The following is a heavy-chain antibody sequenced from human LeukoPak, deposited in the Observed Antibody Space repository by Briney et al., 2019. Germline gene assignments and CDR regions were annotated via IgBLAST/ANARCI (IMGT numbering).Heavy chain of an antibody. CDR3: ARVGGGDSTWYSSYYGIDV. CDR2: IYYTGTTGST. D-gene: IGHD6-13*01. CDR1: GDSVISGGYL. Sequence: SQTLSLTCTVSGDSVISGGYLWTWTRLHPGKGLEWFGHIYYTGTTGSTHYSPSLKSRVTLSVDTSKNQFSLKLSSVTAADTAVYYCARVGGGDSTWYSSYYGIDVWGQGNTVTVSS. J-gene: IGHJ6*02. V-gene: IGHV4-31*03.